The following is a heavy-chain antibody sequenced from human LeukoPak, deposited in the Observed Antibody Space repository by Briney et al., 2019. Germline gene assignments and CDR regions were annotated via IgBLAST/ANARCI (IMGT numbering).Heavy chain of an antibody. J-gene: IGHJ5*02. V-gene: IGHV1-69*13. Sequence: SVKVSCKVSGYTLTELSMHWVRQAPGQGLEWMGGIIPIFGTANYAQKFQGRVTITADESTSTAYMELSSLRSEDTAVYYCARDQPPRITGTHPSRFDPWGQGTLVTVSS. CDR2: IIPIFGTA. D-gene: IGHD1-20*01. CDR3: ARDQPPRITGTHPSRFDP. CDR1: GYTLTELS.